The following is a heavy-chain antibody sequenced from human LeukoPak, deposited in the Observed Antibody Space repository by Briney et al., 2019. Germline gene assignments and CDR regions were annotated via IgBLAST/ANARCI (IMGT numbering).Heavy chain of an antibody. D-gene: IGHD3-22*01. Sequence: GGSLRLSCAASGFTFGNAWMTWVRQAPGKGLEWVGRIKSKSAGGTTDYAAPVKGRFTISRDDSKNMLYLQMNSLKTEDTVVYYCTTGRHYDSSGYYQVYQYWGQGTLVTVSS. CDR3: TTGRHYDSSGYYQVYQY. CDR2: IKSKSAGGTT. V-gene: IGHV3-15*01. J-gene: IGHJ1*01. CDR1: GFTFGNAW.